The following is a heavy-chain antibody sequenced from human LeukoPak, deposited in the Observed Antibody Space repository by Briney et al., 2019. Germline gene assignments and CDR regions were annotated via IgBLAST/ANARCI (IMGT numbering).Heavy chain of an antibody. J-gene: IGHJ4*02. CDR3: ANRMSF. CDR2: IYSGGNT. D-gene: IGHD3-10*01. CDR1: GFTVSSDY. V-gene: IGHV3-53*04. Sequence: GGSLRLSCAASGFTVSSDYMSWVRQAPGKGLEWVSLIYSGGNTYYADSVKGRFTISRHNSKNTLYLQMNSLRTEDTAIYYCANRMSFGGPGTLVTVSS.